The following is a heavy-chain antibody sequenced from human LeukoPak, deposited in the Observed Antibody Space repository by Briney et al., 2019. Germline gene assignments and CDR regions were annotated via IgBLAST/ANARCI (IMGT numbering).Heavy chain of an antibody. CDR1: GGSISSSSYY. CDR2: IYYSGST. Sequence: PSETLSLTCTVSGGSISSSSYYWGWIRQPPGKGLEWIGSIYYSGSTYYNPSLKSRVTISVDTSKNQFSLKLSSVTAADTAVYYCARIQLWFRNGPDYWGQGTLVTVSS. CDR3: ARIQLWFRNGPDY. D-gene: IGHD5-18*01. J-gene: IGHJ4*02. V-gene: IGHV4-39*07.